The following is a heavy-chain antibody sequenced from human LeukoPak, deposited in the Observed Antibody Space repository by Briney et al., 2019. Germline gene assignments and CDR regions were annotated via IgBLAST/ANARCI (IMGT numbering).Heavy chain of an antibody. CDR1: GFTFSSYE. CDR3: ARGTTALMDV. J-gene: IGHJ6*03. Sequence: GGSLRLSCAASGFTFSSYEINWVRQAPGKGLEWVSYISSSGSTIYYADSVKGRFTISRDNAKNSLYLQMNRLRAEDTAVYYCARGTTALMDVWGKGTTVTVSS. CDR2: ISSSGSTI. V-gene: IGHV3-48*03. D-gene: IGHD2-21*02.